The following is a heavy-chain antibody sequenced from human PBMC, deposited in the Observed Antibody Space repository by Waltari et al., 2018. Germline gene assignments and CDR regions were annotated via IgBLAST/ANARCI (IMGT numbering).Heavy chain of an antibody. J-gene: IGHJ5*01. CDR3: AIIGGSSTWFDS. CDR2: INSDGRTT. V-gene: IGHV3-74*01. CDR1: GFTFSSYW. Sequence: EVQLVESGGDLVQPGGSLRLSCAVSGFTFSSYWIHWVRQAPGKGLVWVSRINSDGRTTNYADSVKGRFTNSRDNAKNTLYLQMNSLRGEDTAVYYCAIIGGSSTWFDSWGQGTLVTVSS. D-gene: IGHD6-13*01.